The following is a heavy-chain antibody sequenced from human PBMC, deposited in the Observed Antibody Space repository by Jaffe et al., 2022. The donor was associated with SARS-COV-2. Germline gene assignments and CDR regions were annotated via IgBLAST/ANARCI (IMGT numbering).Heavy chain of an antibody. Sequence: EVQLVESGGGLVKPGGSLRLSCAASGFTFSSYSMNWVRQAPGKGLEWVSSISSSSSYIYYADSVKGRFTISRDNAKNSLYLQMNSLRAEDTAVYYCARITLAGDFWSGYYSYYYYGMDVWGQGTTVTVSS. CDR2: ISSSSSYI. CDR3: ARITLAGDFWSGYYSYYYYGMDV. CDR1: GFTFSSYS. J-gene: IGHJ6*02. V-gene: IGHV3-21*01. D-gene: IGHD3-3*01.